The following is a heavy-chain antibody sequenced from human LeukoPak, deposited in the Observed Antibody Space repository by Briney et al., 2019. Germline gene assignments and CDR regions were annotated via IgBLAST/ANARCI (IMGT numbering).Heavy chain of an antibody. Sequence: SETLSLTCPVSGGSISSYYWSWIRQPPGKGLEWIGYIYYSGNTNYSPSLKSRVTISVDTSKNQFSLSLSSVTTADTAVYYCARGRSSGWTYFDYWGQGTLVTVSS. J-gene: IGHJ4*02. CDR2: IYYSGNT. CDR3: ARGRSSGWTYFDY. V-gene: IGHV4-59*01. D-gene: IGHD6-19*01. CDR1: GGSISSYY.